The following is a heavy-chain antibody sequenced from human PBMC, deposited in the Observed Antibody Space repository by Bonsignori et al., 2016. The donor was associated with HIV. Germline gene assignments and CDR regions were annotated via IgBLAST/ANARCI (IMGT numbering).Heavy chain of an antibody. V-gene: IGHV1-18*01. CDR3: ARDLENSSGWTLGRDY. CDR2: ISPYNGNT. CDR1: GYIFTAFG. Sequence: ASVKVSCKASGYIFTAFGIHWVRQAPGQGLEWMGWISPYNGNTNYAQKLQGRVTMTTDAFTNTAYLELRSLTSDDTAVYYCARDLENSSGWTLGRDYWGQGTLVTVSS. J-gene: IGHJ4*02. D-gene: IGHD6-19*01.